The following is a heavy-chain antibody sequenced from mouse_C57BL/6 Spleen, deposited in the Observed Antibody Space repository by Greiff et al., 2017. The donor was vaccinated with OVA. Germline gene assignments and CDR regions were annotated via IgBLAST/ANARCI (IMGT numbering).Heavy chain of an antibody. CDR3: ARSLDGYQAWFAY. CDR2: IDPSDSYT. V-gene: IGHV1-69*01. D-gene: IGHD2-3*01. CDR1: GYTFTSYW. Sequence: QVQLQQPGAELVMPGASVKLSCKASGYTFTSYWMHWVKQRPGQGLEWIGEIDPSDSYTNYNQKFKGKSTLTVDKSSSTAYMQLSSLTSEDSAVYYCARSLDGYQAWFAYWGQGTLVTVSA. J-gene: IGHJ3*01.